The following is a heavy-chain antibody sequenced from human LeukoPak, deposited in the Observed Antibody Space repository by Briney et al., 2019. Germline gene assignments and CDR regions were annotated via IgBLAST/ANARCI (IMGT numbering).Heavy chain of an antibody. J-gene: IGHJ4*02. CDR1: GYTFTSYG. Sequence: ASVKVSCMASGYTFTSYGISWVRQAPGQGLEGMGWISAYNGNTNYAQTLQVRVTITTDTSTTTAYMELRSMRCDDTAVLYCARNPPYSGSYGGDDDYFDYWGQGTLVTVFS. CDR3: ARNPPYSGSYGGDDDYFDY. V-gene: IGHV1-18*01. D-gene: IGHD1-26*01. CDR2: ISAYNGNT.